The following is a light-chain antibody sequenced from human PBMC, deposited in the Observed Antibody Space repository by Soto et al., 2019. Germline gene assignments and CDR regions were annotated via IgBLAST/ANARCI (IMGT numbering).Light chain of an antibody. CDR3: ASWDHSLNGPV. CDR2: TNT. CDR1: SSNVGGNP. Sequence: QSALTQPPSASGTPGQRVTISCSGSSSNVGGNPVNWYQHVPTTAPKLLIYTNTQRPSGVPDRFSGSKSGTSASLAISGLQSEDEADYYCASWDHSLNGPVFGTGTKVTVL. J-gene: IGLJ1*01. V-gene: IGLV1-44*01.